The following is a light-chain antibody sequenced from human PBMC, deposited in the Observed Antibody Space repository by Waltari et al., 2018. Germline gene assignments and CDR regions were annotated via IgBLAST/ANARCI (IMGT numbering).Light chain of an antibody. Sequence: EIVMTQSPAILSVSPGEGATLSCRASQSVGSSLAWYQQKPGRAPRLLIFGASTRATGIPARFSGSGSGTEFTLSITSLQSEDSALYFCQHYNKLPLTFGGGTKVEIK. CDR3: QHYNKLPLT. V-gene: IGKV3-15*01. CDR2: GAS. J-gene: IGKJ4*01. CDR1: QSVGSS.